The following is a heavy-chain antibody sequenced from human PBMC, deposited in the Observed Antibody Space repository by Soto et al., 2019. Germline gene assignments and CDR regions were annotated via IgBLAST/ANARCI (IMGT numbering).Heavy chain of an antibody. CDR1: GFTFSNYG. CDR3: ASAYCTSAACLNWLDP. V-gene: IGHV3-33*01. CDR2: IRYDGSNK. J-gene: IGHJ5*02. Sequence: GGSLRLSCVVSGFTFSNYGMRWVRQAPGKGLEWVAVIRYDGSNKYYADSVRGRFTISRHNSKNTLYLQMDSLRAEDTAVYYCASAYCTSAACLNWLDPWGPGTLVTVSS. D-gene: IGHD2-2*01.